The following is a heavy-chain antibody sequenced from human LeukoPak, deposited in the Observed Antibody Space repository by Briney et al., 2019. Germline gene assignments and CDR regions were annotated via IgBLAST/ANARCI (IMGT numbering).Heavy chain of an antibody. J-gene: IGHJ4*02. CDR3: AREYKGYSYAPGVH. V-gene: IGHV4-39*02. Sequence: PSETLSLTCSVSGGSITTSSYYWGWIRQSPEKGLEWIGSIYYTGGTFYSPSLKSRVTISVDTSKNQFSLKLTSVTAADTAVYYCAREYKGYSYAPGVHWGQGTLVTVSS. D-gene: IGHD5-18*01. CDR1: GGSITTSSYY. CDR2: IYYTGGT.